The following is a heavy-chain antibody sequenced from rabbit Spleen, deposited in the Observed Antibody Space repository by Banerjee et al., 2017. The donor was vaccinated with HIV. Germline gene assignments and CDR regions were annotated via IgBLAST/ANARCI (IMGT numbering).Heavy chain of an antibody. D-gene: IGHD2-1*01. Sequence: LEESGGGLVKPGGTLTLTCTVSGFSFSSNWICWVRQAPGKGLECIACIYGDGIGSTWYASWAKGRFTISKTSSTTVTLQMTSLTAADTATYFCARGSASMTMVITGFYLNLWAQAPSSPS. J-gene: IGHJ4*01. CDR3: ARGSASMTMVITGFYLNL. CDR1: GFSFSSNW. V-gene: IGHV1S45*01. CDR2: IYGDGIGST.